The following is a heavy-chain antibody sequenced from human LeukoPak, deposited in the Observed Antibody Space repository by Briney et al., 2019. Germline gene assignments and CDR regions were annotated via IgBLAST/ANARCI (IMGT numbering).Heavy chain of an antibody. CDR3: AREGIVRTYDQ. CDR2: IYYSGIT. D-gene: IGHD2/OR15-2a*01. J-gene: IGHJ4*02. Sequence: SETLSLTCTVSGDSISSYYWYWFRQPPGKELEWIACIYYSGITHYNPSLKSRVTISLDTSKNQFSLRLSSATAADTAVYYCAREGIVRTYDQWGQGTLVTVSS. V-gene: IGHV4-59*12. CDR1: GDSISSYY.